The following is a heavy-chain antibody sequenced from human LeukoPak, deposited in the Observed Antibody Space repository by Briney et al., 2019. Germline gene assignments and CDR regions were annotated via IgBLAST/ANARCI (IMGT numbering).Heavy chain of an antibody. Sequence: GGSLRLSCAASGFTFSSHAMSWVRQAPGKGPEWVSAISGSGGSTYYADSVKGRFTISRDNSKNTLYLQMNSLRAEDTAVYYCAKVIRPGYSYGSGDAFDIWGQGTMVTVSS. CDR2: ISGSGGST. V-gene: IGHV3-23*01. CDR3: AKVIRPGYSYGSGDAFDI. D-gene: IGHD5-18*01. J-gene: IGHJ3*02. CDR1: GFTFSSHA.